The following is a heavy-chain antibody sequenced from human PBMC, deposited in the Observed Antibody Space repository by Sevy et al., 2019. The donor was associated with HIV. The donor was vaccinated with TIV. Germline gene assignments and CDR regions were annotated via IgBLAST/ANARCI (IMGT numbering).Heavy chain of an antibody. J-gene: IGHJ4*02. CDR3: ARDQGGMYGDYEGYYFDY. D-gene: IGHD4-17*01. CDR2: IKQDGSEK. V-gene: IGHV3-7*01. Sequence: GGSLRLSCAASGFTFSSYWMSWVRQAPGKGLEWVANIKQDGSEKYYVDSLKGRFTISRDNAKNSLYLQMNSLRAEDTAVYYCARDQGGMYGDYEGYYFDYWGQGPLVTVSS. CDR1: GFTFSSYW.